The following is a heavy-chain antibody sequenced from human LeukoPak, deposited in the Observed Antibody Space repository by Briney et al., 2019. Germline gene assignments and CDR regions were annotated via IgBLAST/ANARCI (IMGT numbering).Heavy chain of an antibody. V-gene: IGHV1-69*06. CDR1: GGTFSSYA. D-gene: IGHD6-13*01. J-gene: IGHJ3*02. CDR2: IIPIFGTA. CDR3: ATSFAGYSPDAFDI. Sequence: GASVKVSCKASGGTFSSYAISWVRQAPGQGLEWMGGIIPIFGTANYAQKFQGRVTITADKSTSTAYMEPSSLRSEDTAVYYCATSFAGYSPDAFDIWGQGTMVTVSS.